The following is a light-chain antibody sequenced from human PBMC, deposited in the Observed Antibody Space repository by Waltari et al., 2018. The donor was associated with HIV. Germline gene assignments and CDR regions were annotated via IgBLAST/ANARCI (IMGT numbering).Light chain of an antibody. CDR3: AAWDDSLNGVV. CDR1: SSNLGSNT. V-gene: IGLV1-44*01. CDR2: RNN. Sequence: QSVLTQPPSASGTPGQRVTISCSGSSSNLGSNTVNWYQQLPGTAPKLLIDRNNQRPSGVPDRFSGSKSGTSASLAISGLQSEDEADYYCAAWDDSLNGVVFGGGTKLTVL. J-gene: IGLJ2*01.